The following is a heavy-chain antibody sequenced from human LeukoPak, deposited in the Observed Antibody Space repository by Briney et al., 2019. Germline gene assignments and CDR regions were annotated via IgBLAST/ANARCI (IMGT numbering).Heavy chain of an antibody. V-gene: IGHV4-30-4*01. CDR3: ARDKRMGYYFDF. CDR1: GGSISSGDYY. CDR2: IYYSGST. D-gene: IGHD2-8*01. Sequence: SQTVTLTCTVSGGSISSGDYYWRWIRQPPGKGLEWIGYIYYSGSTYYNPSLKSRVTISVDTSKNQFSLKLSSVTAADTAVYYCARDKRMGYYFDFWAQGNLATVSS. J-gene: IGHJ4*02.